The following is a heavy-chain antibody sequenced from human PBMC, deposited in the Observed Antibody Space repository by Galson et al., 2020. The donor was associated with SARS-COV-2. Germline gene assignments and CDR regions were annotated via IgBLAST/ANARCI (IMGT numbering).Heavy chain of an antibody. CDR1: GGSFSSYY. Sequence: SETLSLTCAVYGGSFSSYYWSWIRQPPGKGLEWIGEINYSGRTNYNPSLKRRITISVDTSKNHFSLKLSSVTAADTAVYYCAREENVFLVVPAPRMCYLDYWGQGTLATVSS. V-gene: IGHV4-34*01. CDR3: AREENVFLVVPAPRMCYLDY. D-gene: IGHD2-21*02. CDR2: INYSGRT. J-gene: IGHJ4*02.